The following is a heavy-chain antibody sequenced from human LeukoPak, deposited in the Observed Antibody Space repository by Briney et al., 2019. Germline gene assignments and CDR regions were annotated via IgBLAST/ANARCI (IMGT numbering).Heavy chain of an antibody. D-gene: IGHD4-17*01. J-gene: IGHJ3*02. Sequence: SGGSLRLSCAASGFTFDDYAMPWVRQAPGKGLEWVSGISWNSGSIGYADSVKGRFTISRDNAKNSLYLQMNSLRAEDTALYYCAKDLIYGDYEAYAFDIWGQGTMVTVSS. CDR1: GFTFDDYA. V-gene: IGHV3-9*01. CDR2: ISWNSGSI. CDR3: AKDLIYGDYEAYAFDI.